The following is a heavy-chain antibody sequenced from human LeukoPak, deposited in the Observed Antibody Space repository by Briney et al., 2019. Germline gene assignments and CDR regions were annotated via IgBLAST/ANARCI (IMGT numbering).Heavy chain of an antibody. J-gene: IGHJ4*02. CDR1: GFTFSSYA. CDR2: ISYDGSNK. D-gene: IGHD6-19*01. V-gene: IGHV3-30-3*01. CDR3: AKEKEYSSGWYPDY. Sequence: GGSLRLSCAASGFTFSSYAMHWVRQAPGKGLEWVAVISYDGSNKYYADSVKGRFTISRDNSKNTLYLQMNSLRAEDTAVYYCAKEKEYSSGWYPDYWGQGTLVTVSS.